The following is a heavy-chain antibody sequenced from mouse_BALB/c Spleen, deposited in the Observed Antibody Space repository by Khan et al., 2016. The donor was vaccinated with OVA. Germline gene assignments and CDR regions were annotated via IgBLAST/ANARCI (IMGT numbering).Heavy chain of an antibody. CDR2: ISYSGRT. Sequence: EVELVESGPGLVKPSQSLSLTCTVTGYSITSDYVWNWLRQFPGNKLEWMCYISYSGRTSYTPYLKSRISFTRDISKNQFFLQLTTVTTEDTATNYCAVGRTYWGQGTLVTVSA. D-gene: IGHD4-1*01. J-gene: IGHJ3*01. V-gene: IGHV3-2*02. CDR3: AVGRTY. CDR1: GYSITSDYV.